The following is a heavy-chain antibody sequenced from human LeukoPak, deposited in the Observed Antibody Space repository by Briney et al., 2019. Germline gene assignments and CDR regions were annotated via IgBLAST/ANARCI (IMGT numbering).Heavy chain of an antibody. CDR1: GGSFSGYY. Sequence: PSETLSLTCAVYGGSFSGYYWSWIRQPPGKGLEWIGEINHSGSTNYNPSLKSRVTISVDTSKNQFSLKLSSVTAADTAVYYCARLPVTYYYGSGSRGVLGRGVWGKGTTVTISS. V-gene: IGHV4-34*01. CDR3: ARLPVTYYYGSGSRGVLGRGV. CDR2: INHSGST. D-gene: IGHD3-10*01. J-gene: IGHJ6*04.